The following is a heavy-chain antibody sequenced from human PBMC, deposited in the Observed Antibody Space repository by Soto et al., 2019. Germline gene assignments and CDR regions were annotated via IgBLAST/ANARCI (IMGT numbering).Heavy chain of an antibody. J-gene: IGHJ4*02. V-gene: IGHV3-21*01. Sequence: VGSLRLSCAASGFTFTRYSMNWVRQAPGKGLEWVSSIISTTNYIYYADSMKGRFTVSRDNAKNSVYLEMNSLSAEDTAVYYCARESEDLTSNFDYWGQGTLVNVSS. CDR3: ARESEDLTSNFDY. CDR1: GFTFTRYS. CDR2: IISTTNYI.